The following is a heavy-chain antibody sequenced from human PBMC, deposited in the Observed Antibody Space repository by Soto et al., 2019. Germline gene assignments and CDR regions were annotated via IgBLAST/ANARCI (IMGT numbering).Heavy chain of an antibody. D-gene: IGHD3-22*01. J-gene: IGHJ4*02. CDR2: INDDGSER. CDR1: GFMFGVYW. V-gene: IGHV3-7*04. Sequence: EAQLVESGGGLVQPGGSLRLSCEASGFMFGVYWMSWVRQAPGKGLEWVANINDDGSERKYVDSVKGRFTISRDNSKNTLYLEMNNLRVDDTAVYFCAKDKARLQTYYHFWGQGTLVTVSS. CDR3: AKDKARLQTYYHF.